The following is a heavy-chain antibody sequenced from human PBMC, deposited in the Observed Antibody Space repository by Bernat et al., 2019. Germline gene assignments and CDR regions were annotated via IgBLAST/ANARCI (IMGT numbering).Heavy chain of an antibody. CDR2: INPSGGST. J-gene: IGHJ4*02. V-gene: IGHV1-46*01. Sequence: QVQLVQSGAEVKKPGASVKVSCKASGYTFTSYYMHWVRQAPGQGLEWMGIINPSGGSTSYAQKFQGRVTMTRDTSTSTVYMELSSLRSEDTAVYYCAGEDTYYYGSGDLGRWGQGTLVTVSS. CDR1: GYTFTSYY. D-gene: IGHD3-10*01. CDR3: AGEDTYYYGSGDLGR.